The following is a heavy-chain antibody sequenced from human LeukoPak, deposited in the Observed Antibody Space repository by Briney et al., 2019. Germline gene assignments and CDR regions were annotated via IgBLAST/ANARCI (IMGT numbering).Heavy chain of an antibody. CDR1: GFTFSSYA. V-gene: IGHV3-30-3*01. D-gene: IGHD3-22*01. CDR2: ISYDGSNK. CDR3: ARGRYYYDSSGSIRGPPEGP. Sequence: PGGSLRLSCAASGFTFSSYAMHWVRQAPGKGLEWVAVISYDGSNKYYADSVKGRFTISRDNSKNTLYLQMNSLRAEDTAAYYCARGRYYYDSSGSIRGPPEGPWGQGTLVTVSS. J-gene: IGHJ5*02.